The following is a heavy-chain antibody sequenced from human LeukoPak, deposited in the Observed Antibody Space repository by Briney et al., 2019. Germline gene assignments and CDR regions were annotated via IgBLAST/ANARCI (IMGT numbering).Heavy chain of an antibody. D-gene: IGHD2-15*01. J-gene: IGHJ4*02. V-gene: IGHV1-3*01. CDR3: TRGRWSATTASYYLDF. CDR1: GYTFTSYA. Sequence: ASVKVSCRASGYTFTSYAMHWVRQAPGQRLEWMGWINAGNGNTKYAQKFQGRLTITRDTSASTAYMELSSLTFEDTAVYYCTRGRWSATTASYYLDFWGQGTLVTVSS. CDR2: INAGNGNT.